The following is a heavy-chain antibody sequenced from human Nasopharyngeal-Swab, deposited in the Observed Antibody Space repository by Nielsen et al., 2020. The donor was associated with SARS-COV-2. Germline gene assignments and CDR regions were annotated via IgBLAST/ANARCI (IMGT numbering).Heavy chain of an antibody. CDR1: GFSVSNNY. CDR3: ARGIYESDVPYMDV. J-gene: IGHJ6*03. Sequence: GESLKISCAASGFSVSNNYISWVRQAPGRGLEWVSVIYSFGSTYDAGSLRGRFTISRDSSKNTLYLQMNNLRAEDTAVYYCARGIYESDVPYMDVWGKGTTVTVSS. D-gene: IGHD2/OR15-2a*01. CDR2: IYSFGST. V-gene: IGHV3-53*01.